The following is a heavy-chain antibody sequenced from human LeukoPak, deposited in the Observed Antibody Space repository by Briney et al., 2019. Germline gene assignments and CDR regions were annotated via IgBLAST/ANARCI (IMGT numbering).Heavy chain of an antibody. CDR3: ARGFCSSTSCYLRAFSFDY. CDR1: GGSFSGYY. CDR2: INHSGST. Sequence: PSETLSLKCAVYGGSFSGYYWIWLRQPPGKGLEWIVEINHSGSTNSNPSLKSRVTISVDSSKNQFSLKLSSVTGADTAVYYCARGFCSSTSCYLRAFSFDYWGQGTLVTVSS. V-gene: IGHV4-34*01. D-gene: IGHD2-2*01. J-gene: IGHJ4*02.